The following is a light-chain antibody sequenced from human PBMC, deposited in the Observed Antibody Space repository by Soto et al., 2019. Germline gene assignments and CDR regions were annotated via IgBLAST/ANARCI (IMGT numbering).Light chain of an antibody. V-gene: IGKV1-5*01. Sequence: DIQMTQSPSTLSPSVGDRVTITCRASQNIVNWLAWYQQKPGKAPKILIYGASTLERGVPSRFSGSGSGTEFTLTIPNLQPDDFATYYGQQYNTYSATFGQGTRREI. CDR1: QNIVNW. CDR2: GAS. CDR3: QQYNTYSAT. J-gene: IGKJ5*01.